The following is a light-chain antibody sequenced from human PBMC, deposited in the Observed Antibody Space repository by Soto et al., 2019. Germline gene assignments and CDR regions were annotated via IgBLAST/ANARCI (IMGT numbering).Light chain of an antibody. J-gene: IGKJ1*01. CDR2: GAS. CDR3: NHYNGWPRT. Sequence: EVVMTQSPATLSVSQGEGATLSCRASQSVTTNLAWFQQKPGQAPRLLIYGASTRATGIPARFSGRGSGTEFTLTISSLQSEDFAFYYCNHYNGWPRTFGPGTRVEIK. V-gene: IGKV3-15*01. CDR1: QSVTTN.